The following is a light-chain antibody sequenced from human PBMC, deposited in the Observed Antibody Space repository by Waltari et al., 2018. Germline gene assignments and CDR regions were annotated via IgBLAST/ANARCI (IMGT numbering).Light chain of an antibody. CDR2: DVT. Sequence: QSPLHQPRSVSGSHGQSVTSSRTGTHSEVGGYHCVSWYQQHPGKAPKVIIYDVTKRPSGVPDRFSGSKSGDMASLTISGIQADDEADYYCCSFAGTPYVCGTGTKVIVL. J-gene: IGLJ1*01. CDR3: CSFAGTPYV. V-gene: IGLV2-11*01. CDR1: HSEVGGYHC.